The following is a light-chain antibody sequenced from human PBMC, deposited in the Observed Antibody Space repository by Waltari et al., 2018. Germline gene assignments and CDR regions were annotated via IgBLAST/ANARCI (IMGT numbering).Light chain of an antibody. CDR2: WAS. Sequence: DIVMTQSPDSLAVSLGERATIHCQPSQSLIHSFNGRNYLAWYQQKPGQPPKLLIYWASTRESGVPDRFSGSGSGTDFTLTISSLQPEDFATYYCQQSYDDWTFGQGTKVEIK. CDR1: QSLIHSFNGRNY. CDR3: QQSYDDWT. V-gene: IGKV4-1*01. J-gene: IGKJ1*01.